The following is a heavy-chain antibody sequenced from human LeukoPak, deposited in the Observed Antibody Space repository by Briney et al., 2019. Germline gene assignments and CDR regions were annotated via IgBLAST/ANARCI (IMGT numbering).Heavy chain of an antibody. D-gene: IGHD6-19*01. CDR2: IYYSGST. Sequence: KPSETLSLTFTVSGGSISSYYWSWIRQPPGKGLEWIGYIYYSGSTNYNPSLKSRVTISVDTSKNQFSLKLSSVTAADTAVYYCARLDSAGYSSGWYGMDVWGQGTTVTVS. J-gene: IGHJ6*02. CDR1: GGSISSYY. CDR3: ARLDSAGYSSGWYGMDV. V-gene: IGHV4-59*01.